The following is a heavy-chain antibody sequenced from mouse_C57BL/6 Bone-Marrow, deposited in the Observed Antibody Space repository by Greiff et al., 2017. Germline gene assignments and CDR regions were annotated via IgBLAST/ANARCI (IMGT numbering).Heavy chain of an antibody. V-gene: IGHV3-6*01. CDR3: ARDMVTTGGSYFDY. D-gene: IGHD2-2*01. CDR2: ISYDGSN. J-gene: IGHJ2*01. CDR1: GYSITSGYY. Sequence: EVQRVESGPGLVKPSQSLSLTCSVTGYSITSGYYWNWIRQFPGNKLEWMGYISYDGSNNYNPSLKNRISITRDTSKNQFFLKLNSVTTEDTATYYCARDMVTTGGSYFDYWGQGTTLTVSS.